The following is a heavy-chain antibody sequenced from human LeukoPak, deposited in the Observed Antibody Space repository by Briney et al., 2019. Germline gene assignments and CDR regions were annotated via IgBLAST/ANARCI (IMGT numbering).Heavy chain of an antibody. CDR3: ARDFYSYGSVDY. V-gene: IGHV4-39*07. CDR1: GGSISSSSYY. CDR2: IYYSGST. D-gene: IGHD5-18*01. J-gene: IGHJ4*02. Sequence: SETLSLTCTVSGGSISSSSYYWGWIRQPPGKGLEWIGSIYYSGSTYYNPSLKSRVTISVDTSKNQFSLKLSSVTAADTAVYYYARDFYSYGSVDYWGQGTLVTVSS.